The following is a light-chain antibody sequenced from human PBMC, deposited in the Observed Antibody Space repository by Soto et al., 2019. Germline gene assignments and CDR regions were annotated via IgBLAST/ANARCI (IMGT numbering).Light chain of an antibody. Sequence: DIQMTQSPSTLAASIGDRFTIACRSAQSISRWLAWYQQKPGKAPKLLIYQASSLRSGVPSRFSGRGSGTEFTLTISSLQPDDLATYYCQQYNSMVTFGGGTKVDIK. V-gene: IGKV1-5*03. CDR1: QSISRW. CDR3: QQYNSMVT. CDR2: QAS. J-gene: IGKJ4*01.